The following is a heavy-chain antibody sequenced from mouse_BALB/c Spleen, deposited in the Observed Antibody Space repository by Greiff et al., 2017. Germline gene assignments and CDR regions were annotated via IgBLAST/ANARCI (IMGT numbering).Heavy chain of an antibody. CDR1: GYTFTDYE. V-gene: IGHV1-15*01. D-gene: IGHD4-1*02. J-gene: IGHJ3*01. Sequence: VQLKQSGAELVRPGASVTLSCKTSGYTFTDYEIHWVKQTPVHGLEWIGAIDPETGGTAYNQKFKGKATLTADKSSSTAYMELRSLTSEDSAVYYCTSGQLGRFAYWGQGTLVTVSA. CDR2: IDPETGGT. CDR3: TSGQLGRFAY.